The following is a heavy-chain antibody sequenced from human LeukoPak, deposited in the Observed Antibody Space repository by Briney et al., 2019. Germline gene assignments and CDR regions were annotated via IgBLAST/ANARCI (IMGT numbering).Heavy chain of an antibody. Sequence: GGSLRLSCAASGFTFSSYAMTWGRQAPGKGLEWVSGISGSGGRTNYADSVKGRFTISRDNSKNTLYLQMDSLRAGDTAVYYCARGRLRVIDAFDIWGQGTMVTVSS. V-gene: IGHV3-23*01. CDR2: ISGSGGRT. D-gene: IGHD2-21*01. J-gene: IGHJ3*02. CDR3: ARGRLRVIDAFDI. CDR1: GFTFSSYA.